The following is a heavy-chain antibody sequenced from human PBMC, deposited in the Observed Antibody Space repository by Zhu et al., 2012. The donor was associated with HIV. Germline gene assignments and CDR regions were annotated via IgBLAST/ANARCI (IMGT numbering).Heavy chain of an antibody. J-gene: IGHJ4*02. CDR1: GGSFRGYY. CDR2: IEHGGST. V-gene: IGHV4-34*01. D-gene: IGHD3-9*01. CDR3: ARHSRYDTVTGWGHFGF. Sequence: QVQLQQWGAGLLKPSETLSLTCAVYGGSFRGYYWSWIRQSPEKGLEWIGEIEHGGSTDYTPSLKSRVTISVDRSKNQFSLKVTSVSAADTAVYYCARHSRYDTVTGWGHFGFWGQGTLVTVSS.